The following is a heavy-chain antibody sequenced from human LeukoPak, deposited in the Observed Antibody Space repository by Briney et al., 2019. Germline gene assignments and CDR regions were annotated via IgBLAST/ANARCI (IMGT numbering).Heavy chain of an antibody. J-gene: IGHJ3*02. Sequence: GGSLRLSCAASGFTFSSYAMSWVRQAPGKGLEWVSGISWNSGSIGYADSVKGRFTISRDNAKNSLYLQMNSLRAEDTALYYCAKDILPGPHDAFDIWGQGTMVTVSS. CDR3: AKDILPGPHDAFDI. V-gene: IGHV3-9*01. CDR1: GFTFSSYA. CDR2: ISWNSGSI.